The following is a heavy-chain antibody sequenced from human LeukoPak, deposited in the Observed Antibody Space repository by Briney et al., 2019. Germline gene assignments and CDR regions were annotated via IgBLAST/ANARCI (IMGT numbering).Heavy chain of an antibody. Sequence: GGSLRLSCAASGFTFSSYAMSWVRQAPGKGLEWVSAISGSGGSTYYADSVKGRFTISRDNSKNTLYLQMNSLRAEDTAVYYCAKDLGGRHGYNLLWYFDYWGQGTLVTVSS. D-gene: IGHD5-24*01. CDR2: ISGSGGST. V-gene: IGHV3-23*01. CDR1: GFTFSSYA. CDR3: AKDLGGRHGYNLLWYFDY. J-gene: IGHJ4*02.